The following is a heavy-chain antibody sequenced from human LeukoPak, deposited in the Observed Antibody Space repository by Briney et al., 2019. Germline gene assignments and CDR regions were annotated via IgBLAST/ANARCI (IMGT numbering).Heavy chain of an antibody. D-gene: IGHD6-19*01. Sequence: NPSDTLSLTCTVSGGSISSSTYYWGWIRQPPGKGLDWIGSIYYSGSTYYNPSLRSRVTISVDTSKNQFSLRLSSVTAADTAVYYCARSTVAGTRKVDYWGQGTLVTVSS. CDR1: GGSISSSTYY. V-gene: IGHV4-39*01. CDR2: IYYSGST. J-gene: IGHJ4*02. CDR3: ARSTVAGTRKVDY.